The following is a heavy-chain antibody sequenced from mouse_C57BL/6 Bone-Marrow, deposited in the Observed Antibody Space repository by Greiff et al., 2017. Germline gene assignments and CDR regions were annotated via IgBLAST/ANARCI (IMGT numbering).Heavy chain of an antibody. J-gene: IGHJ2*01. V-gene: IGHV1-76*01. CDR2: IYPGSGNT. CDR1: GYTFTDYY. D-gene: IGHD2-3*01. CDR3: ARAGYSFFDY. Sequence: LQESGAELVRPGASVKLSCKASGYTFTDYYINWVKQRPGQGLEWIARIYPGSGNTYYNEKFKGKATLTAEKSSSTAYMQLSSLTSEDSAVYFCARAGYSFFDYWGQGTTLTVSS.